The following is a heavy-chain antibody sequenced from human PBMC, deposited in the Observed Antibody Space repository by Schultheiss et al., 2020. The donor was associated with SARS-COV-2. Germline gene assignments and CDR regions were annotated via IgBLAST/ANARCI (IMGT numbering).Heavy chain of an antibody. Sequence: SETLSLTCSVSGDSISSYYWSWIRQPPGKGLEWIGYIYHSGSTYYNPSLKSRVTISVDTSKNQFSLKLSSVTAADTAVYYCATSGHGMDVWGQGTTVTVSS. CDR1: GDSISSYY. D-gene: IGHD2-8*02. J-gene: IGHJ6*02. CDR3: ATSGHGMDV. CDR2: IYHSGST. V-gene: IGHV4-59*12.